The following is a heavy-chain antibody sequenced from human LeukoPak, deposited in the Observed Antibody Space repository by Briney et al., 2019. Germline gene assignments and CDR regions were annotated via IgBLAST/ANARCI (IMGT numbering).Heavy chain of an antibody. CDR2: IYYSGST. J-gene: IGHJ4*02. D-gene: IGHD6-13*01. V-gene: IGHV4-38-2*02. CDR1: GYSISSGYY. CDR3: ARLSPGSSWTLDY. Sequence: SETLSLTCTVSGYSISSGYYWGWIRQPPGKGLEWIGSIYYSGSTYYNPSLKSRVTISVDTSKNQFSLKLSSVTAADTAVYYCARLSPGSSWTLDYWGQGTLVTVSS.